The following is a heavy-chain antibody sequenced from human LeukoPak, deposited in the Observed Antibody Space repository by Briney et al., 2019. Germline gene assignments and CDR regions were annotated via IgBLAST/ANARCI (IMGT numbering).Heavy chain of an antibody. Sequence: GGSLRLSCAASGFTFSSYAMSWVRQAPGKELEWVSAISGSGGSTYYADSVKGRFTISRDNSKNTLYLQMNSLRAEDTAVYYCAKDLDNVYYDSSGIFDYWGQGTLVTVSS. CDR3: AKDLDNVYYDSSGIFDY. CDR1: GFTFSSYA. CDR2: ISGSGGST. J-gene: IGHJ4*02. V-gene: IGHV3-23*01. D-gene: IGHD3-22*01.